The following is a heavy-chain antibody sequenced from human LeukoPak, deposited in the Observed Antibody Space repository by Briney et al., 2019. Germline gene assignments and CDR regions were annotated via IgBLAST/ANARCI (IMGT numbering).Heavy chain of an antibody. Sequence: PGGSLRLSCAASGFTFSSYAMSWVSQAPGKGLEWVSAISGSGGSTYYADSVKGRFTISRDNSKNTLYLQMNSLRAEDTAVYYCAKASLLRWLQSLIDYWGQGTLATVSS. CDR3: AKASLLRWLQSLIDY. D-gene: IGHD5-24*01. CDR1: GFTFSSYA. V-gene: IGHV3-23*01. CDR2: ISGSGGST. J-gene: IGHJ4*02.